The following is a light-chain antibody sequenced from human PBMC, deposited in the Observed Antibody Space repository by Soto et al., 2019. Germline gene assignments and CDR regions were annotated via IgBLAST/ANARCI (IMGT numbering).Light chain of an antibody. J-gene: IGLJ1*01. Sequence: QSALTQPASVSGSPGQSITISCTGTSSDVGAYNSVAWYQHNPGKAPKLMIYDVSNRPSGVSSRFSGSKSANTASLSISGLQADDEADYYCSSYTSSSTFVFGTGTKLTVL. V-gene: IGLV2-14*01. CDR2: DVS. CDR3: SSYTSSSTFV. CDR1: SSDVGAYNS.